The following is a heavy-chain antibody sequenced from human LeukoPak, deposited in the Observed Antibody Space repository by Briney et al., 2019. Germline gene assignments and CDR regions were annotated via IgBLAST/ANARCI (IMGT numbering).Heavy chain of an antibody. J-gene: IGHJ6*04. D-gene: IGHD3-3*01. Sequence: SQTLSLTCTVSGGSISSGSYYWSWIRQPAGKGLEWIGRIYTSGSTNYNPSLKSRVTISVDTSKNQFSLKLSSVTAADTAVYYCAITRITILGVVTMDVWGKGTTVTVSS. CDR3: AITRITILGVVTMDV. CDR1: GGSISSGSYY. CDR2: IYTSGST. V-gene: IGHV4-61*02.